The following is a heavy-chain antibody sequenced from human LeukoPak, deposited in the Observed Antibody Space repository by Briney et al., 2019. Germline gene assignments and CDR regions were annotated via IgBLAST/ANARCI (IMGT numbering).Heavy chain of an antibody. CDR2: IYSGGST. V-gene: IGHV3-53*01. D-gene: IGHD4-23*01. Sequence: PGGSLRPSCAASVFTVSSSYMSWVRQAPGKGLEWVSVIYSGGSTYYADCVKGRFTISRDNSKNTLYLQMNSLRAEDTAVYYCARGWHGYGGLNDAFDIWGQGTMVTVSS. CDR3: ARGWHGYGGLNDAFDI. J-gene: IGHJ3*02. CDR1: VFTVSSSY.